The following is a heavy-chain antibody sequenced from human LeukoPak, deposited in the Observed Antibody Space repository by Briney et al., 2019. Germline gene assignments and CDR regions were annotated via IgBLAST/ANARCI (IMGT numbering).Heavy chain of an antibody. Sequence: GGSLRLSCAASGFTFSTYSMNWARQAPGKGLEWVSSISSRSSYTYYADSVEGRFTISRDNAKNSLYLQMNSLRAEDTAVYYCASPYSSSWYELCYWGQGTLVTVSS. V-gene: IGHV3-21*01. CDR1: GFTFSTYS. D-gene: IGHD6-13*01. CDR3: ASPYSSSWYELCY. J-gene: IGHJ4*02. CDR2: ISSRSSYT.